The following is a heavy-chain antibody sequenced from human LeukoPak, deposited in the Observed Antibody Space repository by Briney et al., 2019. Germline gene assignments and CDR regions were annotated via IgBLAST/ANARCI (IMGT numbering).Heavy chain of an antibody. D-gene: IGHD3-22*01. CDR3: ARVRLKYYYDSSGYYPSWFDP. V-gene: IGHV4-4*07. CDR2: IYTSGST. CDR1: GGSISSYY. J-gene: IGHJ5*02. Sequence: SETLSLTCTVSGGSISSYYWSWIRQPAGKGLEWIGRIYTSGSTNYNPSLKSRVTMSVDTSKNQFSLKLSSVTTADTAVYYCARVRLKYYYDSSGYYPSWFDPWGQGTLVTVSS.